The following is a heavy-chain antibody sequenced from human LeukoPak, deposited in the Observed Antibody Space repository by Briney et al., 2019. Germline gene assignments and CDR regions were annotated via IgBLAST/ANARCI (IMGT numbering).Heavy chain of an antibody. CDR2: IWYDGSNK. V-gene: IGHV3-33*08. D-gene: IGHD3-3*01. CDR3: ARRYDGFDY. Sequence: GGSLRLSCAASGFTFSSYSMNWVRQAPGKGLEWVAVIWYDGSNKYYADSVKGRFSISRDNSKNTLYLQMNSLRAEDTAVYYCARRYDGFDYWGQGTLVTVSS. J-gene: IGHJ4*02. CDR1: GFTFSSYS.